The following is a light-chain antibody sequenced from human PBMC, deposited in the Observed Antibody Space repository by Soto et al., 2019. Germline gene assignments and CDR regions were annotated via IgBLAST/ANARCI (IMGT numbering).Light chain of an antibody. Sequence: QSVLTQPPSASGTPGQRVTISCSGSSSSIGTNYVYWYQQLPGTAPKLLIYESDRRPSGVPDRFSGSKSGTSASLAISGLRSEDEADYHCASWDDSLSGYVFGTGTKLTVL. CDR3: ASWDDSLSGYV. CDR1: SSSIGTNY. J-gene: IGLJ1*01. CDR2: ESD. V-gene: IGLV1-47*01.